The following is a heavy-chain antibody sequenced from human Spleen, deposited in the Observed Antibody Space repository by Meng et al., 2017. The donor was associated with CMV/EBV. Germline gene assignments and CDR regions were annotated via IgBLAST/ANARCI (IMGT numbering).Heavy chain of an antibody. V-gene: IGHV3-23*01. CDR1: GFTFSDYA. CDR2: ISYIGEGT. CDR3: AKAACSSGSCYSNF. J-gene: IGHJ4*02. Sequence: LSLTCAASGFTFSDYAMSWVRQAPGEGLEWVSAISYIGEGTYYADSVKGRFTISRDNSKNTLYLQMDSLRAEDTAVYYCAKAACSSGSCYSNFWGQGTLVTVSS. D-gene: IGHD2-15*01.